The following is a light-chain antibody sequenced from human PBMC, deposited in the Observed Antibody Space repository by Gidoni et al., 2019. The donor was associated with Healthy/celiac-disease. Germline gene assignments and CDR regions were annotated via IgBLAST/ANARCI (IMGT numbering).Light chain of an antibody. V-gene: IGKV3-11*01. Sequence: EIVLTQSPATLSLSPGERATLSCRASQSVSSYLAWYQQKPGQAPRLLIYDASNRAPGIPARFSGSGSGTDFTLTISSLEPEDFAVYYCQQRSNWPLGLTFXGXTKVEIK. CDR3: QQRSNWPLGLT. J-gene: IGKJ4*01. CDR2: DAS. CDR1: QSVSSY.